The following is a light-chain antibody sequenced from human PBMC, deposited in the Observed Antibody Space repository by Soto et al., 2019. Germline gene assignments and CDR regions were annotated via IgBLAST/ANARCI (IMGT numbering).Light chain of an antibody. J-gene: IGKJ1*01. CDR2: DAS. Sequence: DIQMTQYPSTLSGSVGDRVTITWRASQSISSWFAWYQQKPGKAPKLLIYDASSLESGVPSRFSGSGYGTELTITISSMKTEDFETYYCQQSYSNTPTFGQGTKVDI. CDR1: QSISSW. V-gene: IGKV1-5*01. CDR3: QQSYSNTPT.